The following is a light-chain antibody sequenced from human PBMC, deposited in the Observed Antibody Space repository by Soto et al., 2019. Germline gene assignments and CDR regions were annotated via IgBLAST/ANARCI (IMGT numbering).Light chain of an antibody. V-gene: IGKV1-9*01. CDR1: QGISSY. CDR2: AAS. Sequence: DIQLTQSPSFLSSSVGDRVTITCRASQGISSYLAWYQQKPGKAPKLLIYAASTLQSGVPSRFSGSGSGTEFTLTISSLEPEDFAAYYCQQHCSYPPFTFGPGTKVDIK. J-gene: IGKJ3*01. CDR3: QQHCSYPPFT.